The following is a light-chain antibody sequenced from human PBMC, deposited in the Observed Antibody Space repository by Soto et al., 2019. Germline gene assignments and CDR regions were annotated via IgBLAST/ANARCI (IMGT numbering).Light chain of an antibody. J-gene: IGKJ1*01. V-gene: IGKV1-6*01. CDR3: LQDYNYPWT. CDR2: AAS. Sequence: AIQMTQSPSSLSASVGDRVTITCRASQGIRNDLGWYQQKPGKAPKILIYAASSLQSGVPSRFSRSGSGTAFTLTISSLQPEDFATYYGLQDYNYPWTFGQGTKVEIK. CDR1: QGIRND.